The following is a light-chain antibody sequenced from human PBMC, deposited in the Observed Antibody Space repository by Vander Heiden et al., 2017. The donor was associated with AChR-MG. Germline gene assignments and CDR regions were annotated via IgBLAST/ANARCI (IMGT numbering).Light chain of an antibody. CDR1: QSVSSSY. Sequence: EIVLTQSPGTLSLSPGERATLSCRASQSVSSSYLAWYQQKPGQAPRLLIYGASSRDTGIPDRFSGSGYGTDFTLTISRREPEDFAVYYCQQDGSSPPVTFGQGTRLEIK. V-gene: IGKV3-20*01. J-gene: IGKJ5*01. CDR2: GAS. CDR3: QQDGSSPPVT.